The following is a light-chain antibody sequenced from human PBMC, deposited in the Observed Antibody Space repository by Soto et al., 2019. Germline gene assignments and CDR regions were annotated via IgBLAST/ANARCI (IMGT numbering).Light chain of an antibody. CDR3: PQYDNPPPYI. V-gene: IGKV1-33*01. J-gene: IGKJ2*01. CDR2: DAS. CDR1: QDISNY. Sequence: DLQMTQSPSSLSASVGDRVTITCQASQDISNYLNWYQQKPGKAPKLLIYDASNLETGVPSSFSRSVSGKYCTFHISSLQPEDIATYYCPQYDNPPPYIFGKGTKLEIK.